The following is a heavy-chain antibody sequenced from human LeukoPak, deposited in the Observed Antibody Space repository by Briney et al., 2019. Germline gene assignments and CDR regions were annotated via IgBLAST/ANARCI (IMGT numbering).Heavy chain of an antibody. CDR2: IRGDGSVK. J-gene: IGHJ3*02. D-gene: IGHD3-22*01. CDR1: GFTFSKYW. CDR3: SRDANYYDSSRHYFDAFDI. V-gene: IGHV3-7*01. Sequence: PGESLRLSCAASGFTFSKYWMTWVRQAPGKGLEWVVNIRGDGSVKYLLDSVKGRFTISRDNVKNSLSLEMNNLRAEDTAVYYCSRDANYYDSSRHYFDAFDIWGQGTMVTVSS.